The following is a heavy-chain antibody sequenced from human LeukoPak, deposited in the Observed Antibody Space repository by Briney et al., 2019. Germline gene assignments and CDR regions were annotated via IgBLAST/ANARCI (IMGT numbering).Heavy chain of an antibody. CDR3: ARFYSSSRLSAFDI. V-gene: IGHV1-46*01. Sequence: ASVKVSCKASGGTFSSYAISWVRQAPGQGLEWMGIINPSGGSTSYAQKFQGRVTMTRDMSTSTVYMELSSLRSEDTAVYYCARFYSSSRLSAFDIWGQGTMVTVSS. D-gene: IGHD6-6*01. CDR2: INPSGGST. CDR1: GGTFSSYA. J-gene: IGHJ3*02.